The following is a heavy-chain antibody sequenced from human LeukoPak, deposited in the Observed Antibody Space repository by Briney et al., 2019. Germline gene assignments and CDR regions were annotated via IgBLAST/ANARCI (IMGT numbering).Heavy chain of an antibody. CDR3: ARGPRGSYFFDY. J-gene: IGHJ4*02. CDR1: GFTFSSYG. V-gene: IGHV3-30*02. CDR2: IRYDGSNK. Sequence: QPGGSLRLSCAASGFTFSSYGMHWVRQAPGKGLEWVAFIRYDGSNKYYIDSVQGRFTISRDNSENTLYLQMNSLRAEDTAVYCCARGPRGSYFFDYWGQGTLVTVSS. D-gene: IGHD3-16*01.